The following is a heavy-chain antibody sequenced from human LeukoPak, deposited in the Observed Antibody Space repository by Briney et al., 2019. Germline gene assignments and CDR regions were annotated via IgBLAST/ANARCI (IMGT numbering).Heavy chain of an antibody. D-gene: IGHD3-22*01. V-gene: IGHV1-8*03. CDR2: MNPNSGNT. Sequence: GASVKVSCKASGYTFSSYDINWVRQATGQGLQWMGWMNPNSGNTFYAQKFQGRVTITRNTSISTAYMELSSLRSEDTAVYYCAREANYYDSSGYPYDAFDIWGQGTMLTVSS. J-gene: IGHJ3*02. CDR3: AREANYYDSSGYPYDAFDI. CDR1: GYTFSSYD.